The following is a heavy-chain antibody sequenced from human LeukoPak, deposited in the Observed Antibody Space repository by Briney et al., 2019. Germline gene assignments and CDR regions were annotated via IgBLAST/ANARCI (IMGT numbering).Heavy chain of an antibody. V-gene: IGHV3-30*04. D-gene: IGHD3-22*01. J-gene: IGHJ4*02. Sequence: GGSLRLSCAASGFTLSSYAIHWVRQAPGKGLEWVAVISYDGSNKYYADSVKGRFTISRDNSKNTLYLQMNSLRAEDTAVYYCARETYYYDSSGYPAPFDYWGQGTLVTVSS. CDR1: GFTLSSYA. CDR3: ARETYYYDSSGYPAPFDY. CDR2: ISYDGSNK.